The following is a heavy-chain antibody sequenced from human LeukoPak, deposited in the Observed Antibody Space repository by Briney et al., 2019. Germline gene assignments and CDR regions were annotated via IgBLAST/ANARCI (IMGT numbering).Heavy chain of an antibody. D-gene: IGHD5-18*01. CDR1: GFTFSSYG. CDR3: AKDRTIYSYGLLFARCMDV. Sequence: GGSLRLSCAASGFTFSSYGMHWVRQAPGKGLEWVAVISYDGSNKYYADSVKGRFTISRDNSKNTLYLQMNSLRAEDTAVYYCAKDRTIYSYGLLFARCMDVWGQGTMVTVSS. CDR2: ISYDGSNK. J-gene: IGHJ3*01. V-gene: IGHV3-30*18.